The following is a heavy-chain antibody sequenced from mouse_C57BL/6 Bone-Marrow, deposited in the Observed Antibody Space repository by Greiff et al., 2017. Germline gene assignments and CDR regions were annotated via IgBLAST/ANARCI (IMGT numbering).Heavy chain of an antibody. CDR1: GYTFTDYY. D-gene: IGHD1-1*01. J-gene: IGHJ2*01. CDR3: ARGVFSWVGGDY. CDR2: INPNNGGT. V-gene: IGHV1-26*01. Sequence: EVQLQQSGPELVKPGASVKISCKASGYTFTDYYMHWVKQSPGKGLEWIGNINPNNGGTNYNEKFKGKATLTVDKSSSTAYMELRSLTYEDSAVYYGARGVFSWVGGDYWGQGTTLTVSA.